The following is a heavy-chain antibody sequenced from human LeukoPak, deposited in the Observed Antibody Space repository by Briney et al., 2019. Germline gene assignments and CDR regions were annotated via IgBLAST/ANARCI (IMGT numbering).Heavy chain of an antibody. V-gene: IGHV3-30*02. CDR1: GFTFSTYS. J-gene: IGHJ4*02. D-gene: IGHD3-3*01. CDR2: IRYDGSNK. Sequence: GGSLRLSCAASGFTFSTYSMNWVRQAPGKGLEWVAFIRYDGSNKYYADSVKGRFTISRDNSKNTLYQQMNSLRAEDTAVYYCAKAGSNYDFWSGYYYYFDYWGQGTLVTVSS. CDR3: AKAGSNYDFWSGYYYYFDY.